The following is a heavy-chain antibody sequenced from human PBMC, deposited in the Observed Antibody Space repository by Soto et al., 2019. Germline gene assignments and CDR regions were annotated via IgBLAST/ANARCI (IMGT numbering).Heavy chain of an antibody. CDR1: GFTFSSYW. CDR2: IKQDGSEK. J-gene: IGHJ6*02. D-gene: IGHD2-2*01. Sequence: GGSLRLSCAASGFTFSSYWMSWVRQAPGKGLEWVANIKQDGSEKYYVDSVKGRFTISRDNAKNSLYLQMNSLRAEDTAVYYCAREGVGYCSSTSCYRSYYYYGMDVWGQGTTVTVSS. V-gene: IGHV3-7*05. CDR3: AREGVGYCSSTSCYRSYYYYGMDV.